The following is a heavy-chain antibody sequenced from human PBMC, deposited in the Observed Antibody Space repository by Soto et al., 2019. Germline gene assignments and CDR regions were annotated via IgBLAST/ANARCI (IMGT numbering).Heavy chain of an antibody. V-gene: IGHV4-31*03. J-gene: IGHJ4*02. CDR3: ARDKAGGYGDYGFDY. CDR2: IYYSGST. D-gene: IGHD4-17*01. Sequence: QVQLQESGPGLVKPSQTLSLTCTVSGGSISSGGYYWSWIRQHPGKGLEWIGYIYYSGSTYDNPSLKSRVTISVDTSKNQFSLKLSSVTAADTAVYYCARDKAGGYGDYGFDYWGQGTLVTVSS. CDR1: GGSISSGGYY.